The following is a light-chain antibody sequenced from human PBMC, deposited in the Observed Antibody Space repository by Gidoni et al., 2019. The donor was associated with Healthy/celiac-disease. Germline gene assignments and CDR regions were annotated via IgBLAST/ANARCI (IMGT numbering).Light chain of an antibody. V-gene: IGKV1-27*01. CDR2: AAS. CDR3: QKYNSAPPIFT. Sequence: DIQMTPSPSSLSASVGDRVTITCRASQGISNYLAWYQQKPGKVPKLLIYAASTLQSGVPSRFSGSGSGTDFTLTISSLQPEDVATYYCQKYNSAPPIFTFGPGTKVDIK. J-gene: IGKJ3*01. CDR1: QGISNY.